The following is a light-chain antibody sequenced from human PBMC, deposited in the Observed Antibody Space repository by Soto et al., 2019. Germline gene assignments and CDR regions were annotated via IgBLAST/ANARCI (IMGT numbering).Light chain of an antibody. Sequence: DIQMTQSPSTLSVSVGDRVTITCRASQSISSWLAWYQQKPGKAPNLLIYDASSLESGVPSRFSGSGSGTDFTLTISSLQPDDFATYYCQQYNTYPYTVGQGTKVDIK. CDR1: QSISSW. CDR2: DAS. J-gene: IGKJ2*01. V-gene: IGKV1-5*01. CDR3: QQYNTYPYT.